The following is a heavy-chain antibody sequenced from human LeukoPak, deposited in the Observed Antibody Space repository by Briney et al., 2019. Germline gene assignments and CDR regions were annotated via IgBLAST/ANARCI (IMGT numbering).Heavy chain of an antibody. CDR2: IVPIFGTP. CDR3: ARDQLELTAGYAFDV. V-gene: IGHV1-69*13. Sequence: SVKVSCKASGGTFSSYAINWVRQAPGQGLEWMGGIVPIFGTPKYAQKFQGRVTFTADHSTSTASMELISLTSDDTAVYYCARDQLELTAGYAFDVWGQGTMVIVSS. J-gene: IGHJ3*01. D-gene: IGHD1-1*01. CDR1: GGTFSSYA.